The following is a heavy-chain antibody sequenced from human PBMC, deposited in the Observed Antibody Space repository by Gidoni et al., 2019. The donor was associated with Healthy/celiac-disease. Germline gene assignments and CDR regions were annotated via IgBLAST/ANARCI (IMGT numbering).Heavy chain of an antibody. CDR1: GGSFMCYY. D-gene: IGHD6-19*01. Sequence: QVQLQQWGAGLLTPSETLSLTCAVYGGSFMCYYWSWIRQPPGKGLAWIGEINHSGITNYNPSLKSRVTISVDTSKNQFSLKLSSVTAADTAVYYCARGPAVAGGSYYYMDVWGKGTTVTVSS. V-gene: IGHV4-34*01. CDR2: INHSGIT. CDR3: ARGPAVAGGSYYYMDV. J-gene: IGHJ6*03.